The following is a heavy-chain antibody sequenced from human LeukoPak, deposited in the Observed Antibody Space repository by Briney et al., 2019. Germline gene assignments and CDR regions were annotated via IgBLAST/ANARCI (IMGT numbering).Heavy chain of an antibody. Sequence: GGSLRPSCAASGFTVSSNYMSWVRQAPGKGLEWVSVIYSGGSTYYADSVKGRFTISRDNSKNTLYLQMNSLRAEDTAVYYCARALVGATAYWGQGTLVTVSS. CDR2: IYSGGST. J-gene: IGHJ4*02. V-gene: IGHV3-66*01. D-gene: IGHD1-26*01. CDR1: GFTVSSNY. CDR3: ARALVGATAY.